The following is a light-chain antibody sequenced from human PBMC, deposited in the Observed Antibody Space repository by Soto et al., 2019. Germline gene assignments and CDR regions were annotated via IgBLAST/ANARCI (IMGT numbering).Light chain of an antibody. Sequence: QSALTQPPSASGSPGQSVTISCTGTSSDVGAYNYVSWYQQLPGKAPKLIIYEVSKRPSGVPDRFSGSKSVNTASLTVSGLQAEYEADYYCTSYAGTYSFFYVFVTGTKLTVL. V-gene: IGLV2-8*01. J-gene: IGLJ1*01. CDR1: SSDVGAYNY. CDR3: TSYAGTYSFFYV. CDR2: EVS.